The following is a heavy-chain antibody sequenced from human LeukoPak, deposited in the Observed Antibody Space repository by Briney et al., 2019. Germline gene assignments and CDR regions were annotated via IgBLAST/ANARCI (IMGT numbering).Heavy chain of an antibody. Sequence: GASVKVSCKASGFTFTSSAMQWVRQARGQRLEWIGWIVVGSGNTNYAQKFQERVTITRDMSTSTAYMELSSLRSEDTAVYYCAAGTPNIVAHDAFDIWGQGKMVTVSS. CDR2: IVVGSGNT. D-gene: IGHD5-12*01. CDR1: GFTFTSSA. J-gene: IGHJ3*02. V-gene: IGHV1-58*02. CDR3: AAGTPNIVAHDAFDI.